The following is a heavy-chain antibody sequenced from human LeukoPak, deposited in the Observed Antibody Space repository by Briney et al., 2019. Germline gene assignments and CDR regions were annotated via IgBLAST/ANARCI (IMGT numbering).Heavy chain of an antibody. CDR3: ARANALYCSSTSCLFDY. Sequence: GASVKVSCKASGYTFTDYYIHWVRQAPGQGLEWMAWMNPNSGGTYYAQNFHDRITLTRDTSISTAYMELSRLRSDDTAIYYCARANALYCSSTSCLFDYWGQSTLDTVSS. CDR2: MNPNSGGT. CDR1: GYTFTDYY. J-gene: IGHJ4*02. V-gene: IGHV1-2*02. D-gene: IGHD2-2*01.